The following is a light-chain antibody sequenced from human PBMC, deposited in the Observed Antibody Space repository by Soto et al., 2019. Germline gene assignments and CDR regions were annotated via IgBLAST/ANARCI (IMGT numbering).Light chain of an antibody. J-gene: IGLJ2*01. CDR2: SND. V-gene: IGLV1-47*02. CDR3: SANDDSLGGPV. Sequence: QSVLTQPPSASGTPGQRVTISCSGSNSNVETNYVYWYQQVAGTAPKLLLYSNDQRPSGVPDRFSASKSGTSASLDISGLRSEDEADYYCSANDDSLGGPVFGGGTQLTVL. CDR1: NSNVETNY.